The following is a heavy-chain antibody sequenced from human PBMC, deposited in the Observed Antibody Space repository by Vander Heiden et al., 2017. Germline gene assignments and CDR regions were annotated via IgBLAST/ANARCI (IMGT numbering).Heavy chain of an antibody. CDR2: TNTDGSIT. D-gene: IGHD1-26*01. J-gene: IGHJ4*02. CDR3: GGGANTPPGY. V-gene: IGHV3-74*01. Sequence: EAQLVESGGGLVQPGGSLRLACVGSGFTFSSYWMHWVRQAPGKGLVWVSRTNTDGSITTDADSVKGRFTISRDNAKNTLYLKMKGLRAEDTAVYYCGGGANTPPGYWGQGILVTVSS. CDR1: GFTFSSYW.